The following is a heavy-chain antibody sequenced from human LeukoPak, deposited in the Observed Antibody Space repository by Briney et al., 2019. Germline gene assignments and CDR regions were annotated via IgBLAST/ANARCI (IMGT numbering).Heavy chain of an antibody. Sequence: GGSLRLSCAASGLSFTDSGLHWVRHASGKGLEWVARIANEATNYATAYAASVKGRFNIYRDNSKKTAYLQMNRLKTEDTAVYYCVRHRTAGIGENWFDPWGQGTLVTVSS. V-gene: IGHV3-73*01. J-gene: IGHJ5*02. CDR2: IANEATNYAT. CDR1: GLSFTDSG. CDR3: VRHRTAGIGENWFDP. D-gene: IGHD3-10*01.